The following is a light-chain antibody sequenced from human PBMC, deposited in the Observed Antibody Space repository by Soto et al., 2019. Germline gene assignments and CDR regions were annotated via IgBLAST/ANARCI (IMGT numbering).Light chain of an antibody. J-gene: IGKJ1*01. CDR3: HQYGSSPRT. Sequence: EIVLTQSPATLSLSPWERATLSCRASRSFASSYLAWYQHKPGQAPRLLIYGASSRATGIPDRLSGSGSGTDFTLTITRLEPEDSAVYYCHQYGSSPRTFGQGTKVDIK. CDR2: GAS. V-gene: IGKV3-20*01. CDR1: RSFASSY.